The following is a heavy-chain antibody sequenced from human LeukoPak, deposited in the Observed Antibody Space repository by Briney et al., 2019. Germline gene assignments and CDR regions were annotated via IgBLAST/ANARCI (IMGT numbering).Heavy chain of an antibody. Sequence: ASVKVSCKASGYTFTNYGISWVRQAPGQGLEWMGWISAYNDNTNYVQNLQGRVTMTTDISTSTAYMELRSLRSDDTAVYYCARDQPGETLAEYWGQGTLVTVSS. D-gene: IGHD2-21*01. CDR2: ISAYNDNT. CDR3: ARDQPGETLAEY. V-gene: IGHV1-18*01. J-gene: IGHJ4*02. CDR1: GYTFTNYG.